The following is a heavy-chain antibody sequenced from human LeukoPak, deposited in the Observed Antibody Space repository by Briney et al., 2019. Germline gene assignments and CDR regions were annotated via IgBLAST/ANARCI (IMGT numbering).Heavy chain of an antibody. CDR2: ISGSGGST. D-gene: IGHD6-19*01. Sequence: GGSLRLSCTASGFTFSSYAMSWVRQAPGKGLQWVSAISGSGGSTYYADSVKGRFTISRDNSEKTLYLQMNSLRAEDTAVYYCAKGAVAGTFLFDYWGQGTLVTVSS. CDR1: GFTFSSYA. J-gene: IGHJ4*02. V-gene: IGHV3-23*01. CDR3: AKGAVAGTFLFDY.